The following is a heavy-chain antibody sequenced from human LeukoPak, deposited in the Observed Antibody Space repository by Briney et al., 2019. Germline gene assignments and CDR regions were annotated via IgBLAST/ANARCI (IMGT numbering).Heavy chain of an antibody. J-gene: IGHJ3*02. V-gene: IGHV3-30*02. CDR1: GFTFSGSG. CDR2: IRYDGSNK. Sequence: GGSLRLSCAASGFTFSGSGMQSVRQAPGKGLEGVTFIRYDGSNKYYADSVKGRFTMSRDNSKNTLYLQMNSLRAEDTAVYYGAKDPGTMVRGVARAFDIWGQGTMVTVSS. CDR3: AKDPGTMVRGVARAFDI. D-gene: IGHD3-10*01.